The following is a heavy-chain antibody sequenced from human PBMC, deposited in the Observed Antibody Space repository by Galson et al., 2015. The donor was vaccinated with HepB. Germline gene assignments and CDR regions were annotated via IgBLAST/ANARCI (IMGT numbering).Heavy chain of an antibody. CDR1: GLSFSDFY. V-gene: IGHV3-11*01. J-gene: IGHJ5*02. Sequence: SLRLSCAVSGLSFSDFYMTWIRQVPGKGLEWISYISESGTTTYYADSVKGRFIVSRNNAKKSLYLQMSSLRAEDTAVYYCAKAAGWFDPLGQGTLVTVSS. CDR3: AKAAGWFDP. CDR2: ISESGTTT.